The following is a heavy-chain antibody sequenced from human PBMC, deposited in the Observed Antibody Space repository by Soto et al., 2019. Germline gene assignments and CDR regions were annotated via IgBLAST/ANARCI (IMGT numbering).Heavy chain of an antibody. V-gene: IGHV3-23*01. J-gene: IGHJ4*02. CDR3: AIRFFGGGY. CDR1: GFTFSAYA. CDR2: ISGTSPST. Sequence: PGGSLRLSCAASGFTFSAYAMSWVRQAPGKGLEWVSAISGTSPSTYYADSVQGRFTISRDSSRKTLFLQMNTLRAEDTAVYFCAIRFFGGGYWGRGPRVAASS. D-gene: IGHD3-3*01.